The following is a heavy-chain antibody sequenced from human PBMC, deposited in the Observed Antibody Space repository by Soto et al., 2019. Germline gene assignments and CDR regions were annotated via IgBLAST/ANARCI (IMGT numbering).Heavy chain of an antibody. V-gene: IGHV1-69*12. D-gene: IGHD3-3*01. Sequence: QVQLVQSGAEVKKPGSSVKVSSKASGGTFSSNAISWVRQAPGQGLEWMGGIIPIFGTANYAQKFQGRVTITADESTSTAYMELSSLRSEDTAVYYCAREGQDTILMDVWGQGTTVTVSS. CDR1: GGTFSSNA. CDR3: AREGQDTILMDV. CDR2: IIPIFGTA. J-gene: IGHJ6*02.